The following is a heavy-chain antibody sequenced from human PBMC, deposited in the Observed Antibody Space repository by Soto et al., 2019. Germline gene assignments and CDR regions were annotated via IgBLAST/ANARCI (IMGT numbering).Heavy chain of an antibody. V-gene: IGHV1-18*01. CDR3: ARGRTWGARDFDY. Sequence: QVQLVQSGSEVKRPGASVRVSCKASGYTFYTYGISWVRQAPGQGLEWMGWISAYNGHTDYAQRFQGRVTMTTDTSTNTVSLALRGLRCDDTAVYYCARGRTWGARDFDYWGQGTLVTVSS. J-gene: IGHJ4*02. CDR2: ISAYNGHT. D-gene: IGHD3-16*01. CDR1: GYTFYTYG.